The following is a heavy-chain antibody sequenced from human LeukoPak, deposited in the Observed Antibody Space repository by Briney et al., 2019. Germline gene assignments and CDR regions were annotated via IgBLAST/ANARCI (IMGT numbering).Heavy chain of an antibody. CDR3: ARGAYDSSGYTDY. V-gene: IGHV1-69*05. Sequence: ASVKVSCKASGGTFSSYAISWVRQAPGQGLEWMGGIIPIFGTANYAQKFQGRVTITTDEATSTAYMELSSLRSEDTAVYYCARGAYDSSGYTDYWGQGTLVTVSS. CDR1: GGTFSSYA. D-gene: IGHD3-22*01. CDR2: IIPIFGTA. J-gene: IGHJ4*02.